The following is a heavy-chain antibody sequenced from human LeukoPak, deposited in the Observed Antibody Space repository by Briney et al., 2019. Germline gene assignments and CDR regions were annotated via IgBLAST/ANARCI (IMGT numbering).Heavy chain of an antibody. V-gene: IGHV3-30-3*02. J-gene: IGHJ6*02. Sequence: GGSLRLSCAASGFTSRTYAIHWVRQAPGKGLEWVAVISYDGSNKFYADSVKGRFTISRDNSKNTLYLQMDSLRAEDTAVYYCSKSAERDTYYYYGMDVWGQGTTVTVSS. CDR2: ISYDGSNK. CDR1: GFTSRTYA. D-gene: IGHD1-1*01. CDR3: SKSAERDTYYYYGMDV.